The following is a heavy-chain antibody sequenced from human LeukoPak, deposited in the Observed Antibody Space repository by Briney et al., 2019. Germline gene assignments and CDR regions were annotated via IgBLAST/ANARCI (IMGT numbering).Heavy chain of an antibody. V-gene: IGHV4-31*11. Sequence: PSQTLSLTCAVSGGSISSGGYSWSWIRQPPGKGLEWIGYIYYSGSTYYNPSLKSRVTISVDTSKNQFSLKLSSVTAADTAVYYCARVTTVTTIHFDYWGQGTLVTVSS. CDR2: IYYSGST. CDR1: GGSISSGGYS. J-gene: IGHJ4*02. CDR3: ARVTTVTTIHFDY. D-gene: IGHD4-17*01.